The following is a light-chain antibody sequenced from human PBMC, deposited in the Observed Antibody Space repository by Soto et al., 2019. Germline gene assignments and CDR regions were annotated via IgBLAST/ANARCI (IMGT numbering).Light chain of an antibody. CDR1: SGHSSYI. V-gene: IGLV4-60*02. CDR3: ETWDINTHVV. CDR2: LEGSGSY. Sequence: QPVLTQSSSASASLGSSVKLTCTLSSGHSSYIIAWHQQQPGKAPRYLMKLEGSGSYNKGSGVPDRFSGSSSGADRYLTISHLQFEDEADYYCETWDINTHVVFGGGTKLTVL. J-gene: IGLJ2*01.